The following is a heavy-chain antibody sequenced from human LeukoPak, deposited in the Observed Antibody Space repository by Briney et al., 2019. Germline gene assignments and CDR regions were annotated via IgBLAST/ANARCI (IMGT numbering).Heavy chain of an antibody. J-gene: IGHJ1*01. CDR1: GYSFTNYG. CDR3: ARHYDSSGRYFQH. V-gene: IGHV5-51*01. D-gene: IGHD3-22*01. Sequence: GESLKISCKGSGYSFTNYGIGWVRQMPGKGLAWMGIIYPGDSDTRYSPSFQGQVTISADKSISTAYLQWSSLKASDTAMYYCARHYDSSGRYFQHWGQGTLVTVSS. CDR2: IYPGDSDT.